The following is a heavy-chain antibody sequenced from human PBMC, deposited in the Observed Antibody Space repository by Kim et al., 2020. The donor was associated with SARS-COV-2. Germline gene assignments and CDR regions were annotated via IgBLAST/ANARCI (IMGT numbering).Heavy chain of an antibody. V-gene: IGHV3-11*06. CDR3: ARVISDYGDYVQDDAFDI. Sequence: KRRFPISRDNAKNSLDLQMNSLRAEDTAVYYCARVISDYGDYVQDDAFDIWGQGTMVTVSS. D-gene: IGHD4-17*01. J-gene: IGHJ3*02.